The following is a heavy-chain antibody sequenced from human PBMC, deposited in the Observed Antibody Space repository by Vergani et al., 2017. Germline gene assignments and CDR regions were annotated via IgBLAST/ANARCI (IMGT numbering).Heavy chain of an antibody. CDR2: IYSGGST. D-gene: IGHD1-26*01. CDR1: GFTVSTNY. J-gene: IGHJ4*02. Sequence: EVQLVESGGGLIQPGGSLRLSCAVSGFTVSTNYMSWVRQAPGKGLEWVSVIYSGGSTYYADSVKGRFTISRDNSKNTLYLQMNSLRAEDTAVYYCAKDLSGSYYRLEWAPDYWGQGTLVTVSS. CDR3: AKDLSGSYYRLEWAPDY. V-gene: IGHV3-66*03.